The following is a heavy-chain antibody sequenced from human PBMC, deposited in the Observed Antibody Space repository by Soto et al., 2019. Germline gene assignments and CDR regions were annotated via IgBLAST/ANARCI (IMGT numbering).Heavy chain of an antibody. CDR3: ASWLKEAGIGGHYYYGMDV. Sequence: QVQLVQSGAEVKKPGSSVQVSCKASGGTFSSYAFSWVRQAPGQGIEWMGGIIPIFGTADYAQKFQGRVTITADESTSTAHMELSSLRSEDTAVYYCASWLKEAGIGGHYYYGMDVWGQGTTVTVSS. D-gene: IGHD6-19*01. V-gene: IGHV1-69*12. J-gene: IGHJ6*02. CDR2: IIPIFGTA. CDR1: GGTFSSYA.